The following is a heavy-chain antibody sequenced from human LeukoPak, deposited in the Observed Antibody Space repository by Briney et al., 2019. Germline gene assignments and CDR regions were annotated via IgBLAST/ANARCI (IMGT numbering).Heavy chain of an antibody. V-gene: IGHV1-69*13. J-gene: IGHJ4*02. CDR3: ALGMVGRVYSSSSDYFDY. CDR1: GGTFSSYA. CDR2: IIPIFGTA. D-gene: IGHD6-6*01. Sequence: GASVKVSCKASGGTFSSYAISWVRQAPGQGLEWMGGIIPIFGTANYAQRFQGRVTITADESTSTAYMELSSLRSEDTAVYYCALGMVGRVYSSSSDYFDYWGQGTLVTVSS.